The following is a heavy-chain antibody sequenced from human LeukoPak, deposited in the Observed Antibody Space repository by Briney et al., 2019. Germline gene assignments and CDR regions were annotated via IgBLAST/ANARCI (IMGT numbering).Heavy chain of an antibody. Sequence: GGSLRLSCAACGFTLSSFAMHWGRHAPGKGLGWVAVISYEGSNKYYADSVKGRFTLSRDNSKNTLYLQMNSLRAEDTAVYYCARDIQVAEVGATGYWGQGTPVTVSS. CDR2: ISYEGSNK. J-gene: IGHJ4*02. V-gene: IGHV3-30-3*01. D-gene: IGHD1-26*01. CDR3: ARDIQVAEVGATGY. CDR1: GFTLSSFA.